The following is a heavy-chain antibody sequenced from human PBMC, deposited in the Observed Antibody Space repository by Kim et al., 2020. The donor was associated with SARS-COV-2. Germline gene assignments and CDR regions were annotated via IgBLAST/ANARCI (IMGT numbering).Heavy chain of an antibody. J-gene: IGHJ5*02. CDR2: INHSGST. V-gene: IGHV4-34*01. D-gene: IGHD3-22*01. Sequence: SETLSLTCAVYGGSFSGYYWSWIRQPPGKGLEWIGEINHSGSTNYNPSLKSRVTISVDTSKNQFSLKLSSVTAADTAVYYCASSMIVAYNWFDPWGQGTLVTVSS. CDR3: ASSMIVAYNWFDP. CDR1: GGSFSGYY.